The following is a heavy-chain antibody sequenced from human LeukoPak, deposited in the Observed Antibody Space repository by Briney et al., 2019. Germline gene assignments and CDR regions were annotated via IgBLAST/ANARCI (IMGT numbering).Heavy chain of an antibody. J-gene: IGHJ3*02. D-gene: IGHD7-27*01. CDR3: ARGLGIFAFDI. CDR2: ISSSSSYI. V-gene: IGHV3-21*01. CDR1: GFTFSSYS. Sequence: GGSLRLSCAASGFTFSSYSMNWVRQAPGKGLEWVSSISSSSSYIYYADSVKGRFTISRDNAKNSLYLQMNSLRAEDTAVYYCARGLGIFAFDIWGQGTIGHRLF.